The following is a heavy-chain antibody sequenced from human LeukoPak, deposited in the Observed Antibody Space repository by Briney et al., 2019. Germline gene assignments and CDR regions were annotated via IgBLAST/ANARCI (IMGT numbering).Heavy chain of an antibody. Sequence: GASVKVSCKASDYTFTFFDTSWVRQAPGQGLEWMGWISPYNGNTNYAQKFQGRVSMTTDTSTSTAYMELRSLRSEDTAVYYCARDRRDVFLWFGTSLRDAFDIWGQGTMVTVSS. V-gene: IGHV1-18*01. CDR2: ISPYNGNT. CDR1: DYTFTFFD. CDR3: ARDRRDVFLWFGTSLRDAFDI. D-gene: IGHD3-10*01. J-gene: IGHJ3*02.